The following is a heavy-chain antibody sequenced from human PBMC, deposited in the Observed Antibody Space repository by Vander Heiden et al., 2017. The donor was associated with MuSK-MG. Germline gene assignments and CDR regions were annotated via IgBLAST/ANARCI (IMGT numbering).Heavy chain of an antibody. Sequence: EVQLVESGGVVVQPGGSLRLSCAASGFTFDDYTMHWVRQAPGKGLEWVSLISWDGGSTYYADSVKGRFTISRDNSKNSLYLQMNSLRTEDTALYYCAKDITVRDGYKGFGDYWGQGTLVTVSS. CDR3: AKDITVRDGYKGFGDY. CDR1: GFTFDDYT. J-gene: IGHJ4*02. V-gene: IGHV3-43*01. CDR2: ISWDGGST. D-gene: IGHD3-10*01.